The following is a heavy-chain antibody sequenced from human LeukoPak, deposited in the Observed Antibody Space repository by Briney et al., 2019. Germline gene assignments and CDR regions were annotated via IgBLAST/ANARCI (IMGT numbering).Heavy chain of an antibody. Sequence: SETLSLTCSVSGGSISSLYWSWIRQPPGKGLEWIGYIYYTGSTNYNPSLKSRVTMFVDMSKNQFSLRLSSVTAADTAVYYCARLRNYYDSSGYYYADYFDYWGQGTLVTVSS. CDR2: IYYTGST. V-gene: IGHV4-59*08. CDR1: GGSISSLY. D-gene: IGHD3-22*01. J-gene: IGHJ4*02. CDR3: ARLRNYYDSSGYYYADYFDY.